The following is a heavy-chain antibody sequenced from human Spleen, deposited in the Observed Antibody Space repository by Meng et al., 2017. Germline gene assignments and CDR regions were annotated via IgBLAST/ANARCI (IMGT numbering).Heavy chain of an antibody. CDR3: ARDLVDSSLYSRNRFDS. J-gene: IGHJ5*01. CDR1: GYTFIDYY. D-gene: IGHD3-22*01. CDR2: INPLSGGT. Sequence: ASVKVSCKASGYTFIDYYMHWVRQAPGQGLEWMGRINPLSGGTDSGQKFQGRVTMSRDTSISTAYMEMSRLRSDDTAVYYCARDLVDSSLYSRNRFDSWGQGTLVTVSS. V-gene: IGHV1-2*06.